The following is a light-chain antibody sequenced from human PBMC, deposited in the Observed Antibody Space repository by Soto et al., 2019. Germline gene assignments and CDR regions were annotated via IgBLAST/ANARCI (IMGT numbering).Light chain of an antibody. J-gene: IGKJ4*01. Sequence: DIQMTQSPSSLSASVGDRVTITCRASQGIRNDLGWYQQKPGKAPKLLIYDVSTLESGVPSRFSGSGSGTEFTLTISSLKTEDFATYYCQQYDSYPLTFGGGTKVDIK. CDR3: QQYDSYPLT. CDR2: DVS. V-gene: IGKV1-17*01. CDR1: QGIRND.